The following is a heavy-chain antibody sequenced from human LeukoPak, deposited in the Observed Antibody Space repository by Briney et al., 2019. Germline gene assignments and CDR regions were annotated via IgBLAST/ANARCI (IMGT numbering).Heavy chain of an antibody. CDR1: GFTFSSYA. J-gene: IGHJ4*02. V-gene: IGHV3-30-3*01. CDR3: ARGVTGVVPAASY. D-gene: IGHD2-2*01. Sequence: GGCLRLSCAASGFTFSSYAMHSVRQAPGKGLGWVAVISYDGSNKYYADSVKGRFTISRDNSKNTLYLQMNSLRAEDTAVYYCARGVTGVVPAASYWGQGNLVTVSS. CDR2: ISYDGSNK.